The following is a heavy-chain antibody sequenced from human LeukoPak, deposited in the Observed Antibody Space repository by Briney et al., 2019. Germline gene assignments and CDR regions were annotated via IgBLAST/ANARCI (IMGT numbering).Heavy chain of an antibody. Sequence: GGSLRLSCAASGFTFSSYGMHWVRQAPGKGLEWVAVIWYDGSNKYYVDSVKGRFTNSRDDSKNTLFLQMNSLRAEDTAVYFCAKVKWKLIGYFDYWGQGTLVTVSS. CDR1: GFTFSSYG. J-gene: IGHJ4*02. CDR3: AKVKWKLIGYFDY. D-gene: IGHD1-20*01. V-gene: IGHV3-33*06. CDR2: IWYDGSNK.